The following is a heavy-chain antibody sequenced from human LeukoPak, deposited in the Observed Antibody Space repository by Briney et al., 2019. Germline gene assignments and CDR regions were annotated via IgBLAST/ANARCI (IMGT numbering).Heavy chain of an antibody. Sequence: ASVKVSCKASGYTFTSYYMHWVRQAPGKGLEWMGGFDPEDGETIYAQKFQGRVTMTEDTSTDTAYMELSSLRSEDTAVYYCATDHYDILTGLGVRYYYYYGMDVWGQGTTVTVSS. J-gene: IGHJ6*02. D-gene: IGHD3-9*01. CDR1: GYTFTSYY. V-gene: IGHV1-24*01. CDR3: ATDHYDILTGLGVRYYYYYGMDV. CDR2: FDPEDGET.